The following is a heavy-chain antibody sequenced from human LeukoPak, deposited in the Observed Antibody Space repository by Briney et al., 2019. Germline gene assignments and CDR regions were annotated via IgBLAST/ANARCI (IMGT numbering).Heavy chain of an antibody. Sequence: PGGSLRLSCAASGFTFSSYEMNWVRQAPGKGLEWVSYISSSGSTIYYADSVKGRFTISRDNAKNSLNLQMNSLRAEDTAVYYCAREEGGSDAFDIWGQGTMVTVSS. CDR2: ISSSGSTI. V-gene: IGHV3-48*03. J-gene: IGHJ3*02. CDR3: AREEGGSDAFDI. CDR1: GFTFSSYE. D-gene: IGHD1-26*01.